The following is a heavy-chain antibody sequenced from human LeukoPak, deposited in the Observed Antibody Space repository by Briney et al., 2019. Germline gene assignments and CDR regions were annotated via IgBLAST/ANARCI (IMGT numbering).Heavy chain of an antibody. CDR1: GGSISSSSYY. CDR2: IYHSGST. V-gene: IGHV4-39*07. D-gene: IGHD3-22*01. Sequence: PSETLSLTCTVSGGSISSSSYYWGWIRQPPGKGLEWIGSIYHSGSTYYNPSLKSRVTISVDTSKNQFSLKLSSVTAADTAVYYCARELGYYYDSSGYGFDYWGQGTLVTVSS. J-gene: IGHJ4*02. CDR3: ARELGYYYDSSGYGFDY.